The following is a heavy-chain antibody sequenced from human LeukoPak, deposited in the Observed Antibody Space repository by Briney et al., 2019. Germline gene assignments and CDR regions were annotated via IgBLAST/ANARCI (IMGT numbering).Heavy chain of an antibody. CDR3: AREGAGSYYAPV. CDR1: GGSFSGYY. Sequence: PSEALSLTCAVYGGSFSGYYWSWIRQPPGKGLEWIGEINHSGSTNYNPSLKSRVTISVDTSKNQFSLKLSSVTAADTAVYYCAREGAGSYYAPVWGQGTLVTVSS. CDR2: INHSGST. D-gene: IGHD1-26*01. J-gene: IGHJ4*02. V-gene: IGHV4-34*01.